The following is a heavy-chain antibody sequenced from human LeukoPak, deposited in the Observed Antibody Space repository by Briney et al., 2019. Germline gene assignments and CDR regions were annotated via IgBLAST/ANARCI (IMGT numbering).Heavy chain of an antibody. CDR1: GGSFSGYY. CDR3: ARGGYYDFWSGYYIGDYYCMDV. J-gene: IGHJ6*03. D-gene: IGHD3-3*01. V-gene: IGHV4-34*01. Sequence: PSETLSLTCAVYGGSFSGYYWGWIPQPPGKGREWIGEINHGGSTNYNPSLKSRVTISVDTSKNQFSLKLSSVTAADTAVYYCARGGYYDFWSGYYIGDYYCMDVWGKGTTVTVSS. CDR2: INHGGST.